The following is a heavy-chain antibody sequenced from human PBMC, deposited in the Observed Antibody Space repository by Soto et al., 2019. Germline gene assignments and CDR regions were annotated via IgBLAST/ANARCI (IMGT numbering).Heavy chain of an antibody. CDR2: IYYSGST. J-gene: IGHJ4*02. V-gene: IGHV4-30-4*01. D-gene: IGHD3-22*01. CDR3: ARDGYYYDSSGYDY. CDR1: GGSISSGDYY. Sequence: SETLSLTCTVSGGSISSGDYYWSWIRQPPGKGLEWIGYIYYSGSTYYNPSLKSRVTISVDTSKNQFSLKLSSVTAADTAVYYCARDGYYYDSSGYDYWGQGTLVTVSS.